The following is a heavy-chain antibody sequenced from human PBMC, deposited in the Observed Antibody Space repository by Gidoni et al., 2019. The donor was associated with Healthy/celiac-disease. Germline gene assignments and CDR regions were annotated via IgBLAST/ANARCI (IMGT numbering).Heavy chain of an antibody. Sequence: EVQLLESGGGLVQPGGSLRLSCAASGFTFSSYAMSWVRQAPGTGLEWVSAIRGSGGSTYYADSVKGRFTISRDNSKNTLYLQMNSLRAEDTAVYYCAKASGAVAGTYNWFDPWGQGTLVTVSS. CDR1: GFTFSSYA. CDR3: AKASGAVAGTYNWFDP. CDR2: IRGSGGST. D-gene: IGHD6-19*01. V-gene: IGHV3-23*01. J-gene: IGHJ5*02.